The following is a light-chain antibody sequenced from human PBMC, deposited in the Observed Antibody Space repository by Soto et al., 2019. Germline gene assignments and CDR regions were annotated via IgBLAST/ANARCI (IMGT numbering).Light chain of an antibody. CDR1: QSVSSSY. V-gene: IGKV3D-20*02. CDR2: GAS. Sequence: EIGLTQSPGTLSLSTWQSATLSCRASQSVSSSYLAWYQQKPGQAPRLLIYGASSRATGIPDRFSGSGSGTDFTLTISSLEPEDFAVYYCQQRSNWPPLISFGQGTRLEI. J-gene: IGKJ5*01. CDR3: QQRSNWPPLIS.